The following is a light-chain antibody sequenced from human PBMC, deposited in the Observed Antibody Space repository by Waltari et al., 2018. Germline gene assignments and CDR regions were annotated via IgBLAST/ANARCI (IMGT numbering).Light chain of an antibody. CDR2: AAS. Sequence: DIQMTQSPSSLSASVGDRVTITCRASQSISSYLNWYQQKPGKAHQLLIYAASSLQSGVPSRFSGSGSGTDFTLTISSLQPEDFATYYCQQSYSTPITFGQGTRLEIK. CDR1: QSISSY. V-gene: IGKV1-39*01. J-gene: IGKJ5*01. CDR3: QQSYSTPIT.